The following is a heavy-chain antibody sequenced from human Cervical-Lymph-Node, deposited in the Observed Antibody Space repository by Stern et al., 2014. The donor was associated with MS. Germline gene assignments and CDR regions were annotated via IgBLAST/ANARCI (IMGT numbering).Heavy chain of an antibody. J-gene: IGHJ2*01. D-gene: IGHD3-22*01. CDR1: GFTFSSYG. V-gene: IGHV3-30*18. CDR2: ISYDGSNK. Sequence: VQLVESGGGVVQPGRSLRLSCAASGFTFSSYGMHWVRQAPGKGLEWVAGISYDGSNKYYADSVKGRFTIARDNSKNTLYLQMNSLRAEDTAVYYCAKSYPYYYDSSGEWGYFDLWGRGTLVTVSS. CDR3: AKSYPYYYDSSGEWGYFDL.